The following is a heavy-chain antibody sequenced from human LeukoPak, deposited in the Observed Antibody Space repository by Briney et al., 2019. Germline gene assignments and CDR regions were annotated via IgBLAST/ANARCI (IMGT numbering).Heavy chain of an antibody. CDR3: ARGGSGSPYGMDV. CDR2: ISSSSSYI. D-gene: IGHD3-10*01. V-gene: IGHV3-21*01. CDR1: GFTVSSNY. Sequence: GGSLRLSCAASGFTVSSNYMNWVRQAPGKGLEWVSSISSSSSYIYYADSVKGRFTISRDNAKNSLYLQMNSLGAEDTAVYYCARGGSGSPYGMDVWGQGTTVTVSS. J-gene: IGHJ6*02.